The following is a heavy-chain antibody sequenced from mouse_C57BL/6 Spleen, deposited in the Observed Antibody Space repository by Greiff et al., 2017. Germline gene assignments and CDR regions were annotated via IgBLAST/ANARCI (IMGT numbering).Heavy chain of an antibody. Sequence: VQLQQSGAELVRPGASVTLSCTASGYTFTDYEMHWVKQTPVHGLEWIGSIDPETGGTDYNQKFKGKAILTADKSSSTAYMELRSLTSEDSAVYYCTRSGTTVVANWYFDGWGTGTTVTVSS. D-gene: IGHD1-1*01. CDR2: IDPETGGT. CDR3: TRSGTTVVANWYFDG. CDR1: GYTFTDYE. J-gene: IGHJ1*03. V-gene: IGHV1-15*01.